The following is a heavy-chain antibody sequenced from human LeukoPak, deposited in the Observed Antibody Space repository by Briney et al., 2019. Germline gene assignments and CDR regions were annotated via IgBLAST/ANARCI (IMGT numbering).Heavy chain of an antibody. CDR3: AKSVALAGIFDY. CDR2: ISGSGGST. J-gene: IGHJ4*02. V-gene: IGHV3-23*01. D-gene: IGHD6-19*01. Sequence: GGSLRHSCAASGFTFSSYAMSWVRQAPGKGLEWVSAISGSGGSTYYADSVKGRFTISRDNSKNTLYLQMNSLRAEDTAVYYCAKSVALAGIFDYWGQGTLVTVSS. CDR1: GFTFSSYA.